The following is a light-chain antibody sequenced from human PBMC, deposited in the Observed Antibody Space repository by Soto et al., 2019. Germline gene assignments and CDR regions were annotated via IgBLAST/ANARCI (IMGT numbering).Light chain of an antibody. V-gene: IGKV3-20*01. CDR1: QSVSSSY. J-gene: IGKJ1*01. CDR2: DAS. Sequence: EIVLTQSPGTLSLSPGERATLSCRASQSVSSSYLAWYQQKPGQAPSLLIYDASTRATGIPDRISGSGSGTDFTLTISSLEPDDVLVYYGQQYGSSPWTFGQGTSVEVE. CDR3: QQYGSSPWT.